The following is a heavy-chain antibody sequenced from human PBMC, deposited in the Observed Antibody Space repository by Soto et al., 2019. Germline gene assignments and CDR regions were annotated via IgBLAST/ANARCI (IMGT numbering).Heavy chain of an antibody. J-gene: IGHJ5*02. Sequence: ASVKVSCKASGYTFTSYAMHWVRQAPGQRLEWMGWINAGNGNTKYSQKFQGRVTITRDTSASTAYMELSSQRSEDTAVYYCARDKLFTIFGVVITSNWFDPWGQGTLVTVSS. CDR1: GYTFTSYA. CDR2: INAGNGNT. V-gene: IGHV1-3*01. D-gene: IGHD3-3*01. CDR3: ARDKLFTIFGVVITSNWFDP.